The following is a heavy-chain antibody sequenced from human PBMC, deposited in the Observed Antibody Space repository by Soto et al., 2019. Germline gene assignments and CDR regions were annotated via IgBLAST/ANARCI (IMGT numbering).Heavy chain of an antibody. V-gene: IGHV1-18*01. D-gene: IGHD3-3*01. Sequence: ASVQVSCKSSGYRFETYAMSWVRQSPGQGLEWMGWIRAYNIDTYYAQKFQDRVTMTTDTSTGTAYMELRSLRSDDTAVYYCARGHGVIIGAMDVWGQGTTVTVSS. J-gene: IGHJ6*02. CDR1: GYRFETYA. CDR2: IRAYNIDT. CDR3: ARGHGVIIGAMDV.